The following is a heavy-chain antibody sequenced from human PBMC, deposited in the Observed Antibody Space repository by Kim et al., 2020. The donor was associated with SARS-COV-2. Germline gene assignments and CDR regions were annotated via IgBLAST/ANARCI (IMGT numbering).Heavy chain of an antibody. CDR3: ASLSSSGYYYFDS. D-gene: IGHD6-19*01. Sequence: SQTLSLTCAIFGDSVSGSTTAWNWIRQSPSRGLEWLGRTYYRSQWYNDYAVSLRGRITISPDTSNNQFSLQLNSVTPEDTAVYYCASLSSSGYYYFDSWGQVTLVTVSS. V-gene: IGHV6-1*01. J-gene: IGHJ4*02. CDR2: TYYRSQWYN. CDR1: GDSVSGSTTA.